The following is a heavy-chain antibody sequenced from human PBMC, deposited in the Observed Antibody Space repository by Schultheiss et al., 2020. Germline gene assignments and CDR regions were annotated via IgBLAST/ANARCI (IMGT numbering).Heavy chain of an antibody. CDR2: VYHSGDS. J-gene: IGHJ3*02. V-gene: IGHV4-39*07. CDR3: ARLDNFWSGYYSAPPGAFDI. Sequence: SQPLSLTCTVSDGSISSSTDYWGWIRQPPGKGLEWIGSVYHSGDSYYSPSLKGRVTISRDTSKNQFSLKLSSVTAADTAVYYCARLDNFWSGYYSAPPGAFDIWGQGTVVT. CDR1: DGSISSSTDY. D-gene: IGHD3-3*01.